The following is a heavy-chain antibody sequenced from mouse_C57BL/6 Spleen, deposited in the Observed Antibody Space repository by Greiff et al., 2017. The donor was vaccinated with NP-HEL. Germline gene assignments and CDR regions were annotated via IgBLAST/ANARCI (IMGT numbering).Heavy chain of an antibody. J-gene: IGHJ4*01. CDR3: ARYEGKYGAMDY. V-gene: IGHV7-3*01. CDR1: GFTFTDYY. CDR2: ISTKANGSTT. D-gene: IGHD2-1*01. Sequence: EVKLVESGGGLVQPGGSLSLSCAASGFTFTDYYMRWVRQPPGKALEWLGFISTKANGSTTEYSVSVKGRFTISRDNSPSILYLQMKALRAEDSATYYCARYEGKYGAMDYWGQGTSVTVSS.